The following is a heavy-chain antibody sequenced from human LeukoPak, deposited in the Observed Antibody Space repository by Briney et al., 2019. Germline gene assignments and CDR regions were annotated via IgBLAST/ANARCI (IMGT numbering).Heavy chain of an antibody. V-gene: IGHV4-39*01. CDR1: GVSISSSYSY. CDR2: IYYTGNT. D-gene: IGHD3/OR15-3a*01. J-gene: IGHJ4*02. CDR3: ASQTGSGLFILP. Sequence: PSETLSLTCTVSGVSISSSYSYWGWIRQPPGMGLEWIGSIYYTGNTYYNASLKSQVSISIDTSKNQFSLKLTSVTAADTAVYYCASQTGSGLFILPGGQGTLVTVSS.